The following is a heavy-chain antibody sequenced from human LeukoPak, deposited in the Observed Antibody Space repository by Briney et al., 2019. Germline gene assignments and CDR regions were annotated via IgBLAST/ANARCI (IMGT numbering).Heavy chain of an antibody. CDR1: GYSISSCYY. V-gene: IGHV4-38-2*01. CDR2: IYHSGST. Sequence: PSETLSLTCAVSGYSISSCYYWGWIRPPPGTGLEWIGSIYHSGSTHYNPSLKSRVTISVDTSKNQFSLKLSSVTAADTAVYYCARVWFGESYPFDPWGQGTLVTVSS. D-gene: IGHD3-10*01. CDR3: ARVWFGESYPFDP. J-gene: IGHJ5*02.